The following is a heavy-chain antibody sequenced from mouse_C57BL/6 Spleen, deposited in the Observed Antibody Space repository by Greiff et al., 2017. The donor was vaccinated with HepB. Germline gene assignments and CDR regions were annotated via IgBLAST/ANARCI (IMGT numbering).Heavy chain of an antibody. D-gene: IGHD1-1*01. V-gene: IGHV3-6*01. CDR3: ARDRNSYGFAY. Sequence: DVHLVEPGPGLVKPSQSLSITCSVTGYSITSGYYWNWIRQFPGNKLEWRGYISYDGSNNYNPSLKNRITITRDTSKNQFFLKLDSVTTEYTATYYCARDRNSYGFAYWGQGTLVTVSA. J-gene: IGHJ3*01. CDR2: ISYDGSN. CDR1: GYSITSGYY.